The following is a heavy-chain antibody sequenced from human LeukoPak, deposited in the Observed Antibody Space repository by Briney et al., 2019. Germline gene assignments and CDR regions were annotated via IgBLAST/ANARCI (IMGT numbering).Heavy chain of an antibody. CDR3: AKEHEAASGYLDY. J-gene: IGHJ4*02. V-gene: IGHV3-30*18. CDR1: GFTFRSYG. CDR2: ISYDGSNK. Sequence: GRSLTLSCAASGFTFRSYGMHWVRQAPGKGRVGVAGISYDGSNKYYADSVKGRFTISRDNSKNTLYLQMNSLRAEDTAVYYCAKEHEAASGYLDYWGQGTLVTVSS. D-gene: IGHD3-3*01.